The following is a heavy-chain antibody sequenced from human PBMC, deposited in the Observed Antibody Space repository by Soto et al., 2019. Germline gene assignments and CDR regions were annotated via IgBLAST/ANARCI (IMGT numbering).Heavy chain of an antibody. CDR2: IYYSGST. CDR1: GGSISSGGYY. J-gene: IGHJ6*02. Sequence: SETLSLTCTVSGGSISSGGYYWSWIRQHPGKGLEWIGYIYYSGSTYYNPSLKSRVTISVDTSKNQFSLKLSSVTAADTAVYYCARDREFHCSGGSCYSGYYHGMDVWGQGTTVTVSS. CDR3: ARDREFHCSGGSCYSGYYHGMDV. V-gene: IGHV4-31*03. D-gene: IGHD2-15*01.